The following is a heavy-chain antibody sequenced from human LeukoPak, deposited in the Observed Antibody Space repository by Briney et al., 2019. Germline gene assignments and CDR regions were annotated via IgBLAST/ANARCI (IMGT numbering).Heavy chain of an antibody. CDR1: GYTFTSYY. CDR2: INPSGGST. V-gene: IGHV1-46*01. J-gene: IGHJ3*02. Sequence: GASVKVSCKASGYTFTSYYMHWVRQAPGQGLEWMGIINPSGGSTSYAQKFQGRVTMTRDMSTSTVYMELSSLRSEDTAVYYCARETGYIVVVVAAPGAFDIWGQGTMVTVSS. CDR3: ARETGYIVVVVAAPGAFDI. D-gene: IGHD2-15*01.